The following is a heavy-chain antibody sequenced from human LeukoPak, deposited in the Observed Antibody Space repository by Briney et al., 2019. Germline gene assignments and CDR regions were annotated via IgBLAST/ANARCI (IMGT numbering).Heavy chain of an antibody. Sequence: GGSLRLSCAASGFTFSSYSMNWVRQAPGKGLEWVSSISSSSSYIYYADSVKGRFTISRDNAKNSLYLQMNSLRAEDTAVYYCAGTLYSGYGLGSLGAFDIWGQGTMVTVSS. CDR2: ISSSSSYI. D-gene: IGHD5-12*01. CDR3: AGTLYSGYGLGSLGAFDI. CDR1: GFTFSSYS. V-gene: IGHV3-21*01. J-gene: IGHJ3*02.